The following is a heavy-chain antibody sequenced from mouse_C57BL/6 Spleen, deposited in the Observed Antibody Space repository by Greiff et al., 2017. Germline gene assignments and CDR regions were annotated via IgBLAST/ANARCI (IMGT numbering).Heavy chain of an antibody. CDR3: AKRDLLGYAMDY. CDR2: IWRGGST. J-gene: IGHJ4*01. D-gene: IGHD2-1*01. V-gene: IGHV2-5*01. Sequence: VKVVESGPGLVQPSQSLSITCTVSGFSLTSYGVHWVRQSPGKGLEWLGVIWRGGSTDYNAAFMSRLSITKDNSKSQVFFKMNSLQADDTAIYYCAKRDLLGYAMDYWGQGTSVTVSS. CDR1: GFSLTSYG.